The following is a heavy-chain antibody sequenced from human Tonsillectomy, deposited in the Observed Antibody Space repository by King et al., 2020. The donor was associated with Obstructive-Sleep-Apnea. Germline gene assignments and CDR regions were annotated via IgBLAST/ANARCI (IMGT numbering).Heavy chain of an antibody. D-gene: IGHD6-13*01. Sequence: VQLVESGGGLVQPGRSLRLSCAASGFTFDDYAMHWVRQAPGKGLEWVSGISWNSGNRVYADSVKGRFTISRDNAKNSLYLQMNSLRAEDTALYYCAKAGSWYRDAFDIWGQGTMVTVSS. V-gene: IGHV3-9*01. J-gene: IGHJ3*02. CDR2: ISWNSGNR. CDR1: GFTFDDYA. CDR3: AKAGSWYRDAFDI.